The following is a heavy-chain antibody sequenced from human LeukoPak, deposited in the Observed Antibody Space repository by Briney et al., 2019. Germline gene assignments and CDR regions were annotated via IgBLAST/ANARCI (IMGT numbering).Heavy chain of an antibody. V-gene: IGHV3-33*01. CDR1: GFTFSSYG. CDR3: ARVGEMATKYYYYGMDV. CDR2: IWYDGSNK. J-gene: IGHJ6*02. D-gene: IGHD5-12*01. Sequence: PGGSLRLSCAASGFTFSSYGMHWVRQAPGKWLEWVAVIWYDGSNKYYADSVKGRFTISRDNSKNTLYLQMNSLRAEDTAVYYCARVGEMATKYYYYGMDVWGQGTTVTVSS.